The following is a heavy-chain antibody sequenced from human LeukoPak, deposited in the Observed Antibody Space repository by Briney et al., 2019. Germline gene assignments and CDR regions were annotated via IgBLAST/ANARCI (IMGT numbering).Heavy chain of an antibody. CDR3: ARISGGWLHFQPQADYYYMDV. CDR1: GGSFSGYY. D-gene: IGHD3-22*01. J-gene: IGHJ6*03. CDR2: INHSGST. V-gene: IGHV4-34*01. Sequence: PSETLSLTCAVYGGSFSGYYWSWIRQPPGKGLEWIGEINHSGSTNYNPSLKSGVTISVDTSKNQFSLKLSSVTAADTAVYYCARISGGWLHFQPQADYYYMDVWGKGTTVTISS.